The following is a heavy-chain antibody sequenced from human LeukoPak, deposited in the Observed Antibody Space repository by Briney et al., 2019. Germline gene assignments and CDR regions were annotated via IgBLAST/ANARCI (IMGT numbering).Heavy chain of an antibody. Sequence: SETLSLTCTASGGSISSYYWSWIRQPPGKGLEWIGYIYYSGSTNYNPSLKSRVTISVDTSKNQFSLKLSSVTAADTAVYYCARVAYCGGDCPSAYWYFDLWGRGTLVTVSS. V-gene: IGHV4-59*01. CDR2: IYYSGST. CDR3: ARVAYCGGDCPSAYWYFDL. J-gene: IGHJ2*01. CDR1: GGSISSYY. D-gene: IGHD2-21*02.